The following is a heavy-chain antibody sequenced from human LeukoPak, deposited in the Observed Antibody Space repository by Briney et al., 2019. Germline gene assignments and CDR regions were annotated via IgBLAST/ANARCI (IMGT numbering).Heavy chain of an antibody. V-gene: IGHV3-73*01. D-gene: IGHD6-19*01. CDR1: GFTFSGSA. CDR2: IRSKVNSYGT. CDR3: ARRNIAVTGTLDAFDI. J-gene: IGHJ3*02. Sequence: GGSLRLSCAASGFTFSGSAMHWVRQASGKGLEWAGRIRSKVNSYGTAYGASVKGRFIISRDDSKNTAYLQMNSLKTEDTAVYYCARRNIAVTGTLDAFDIWGQGTMVTVSS.